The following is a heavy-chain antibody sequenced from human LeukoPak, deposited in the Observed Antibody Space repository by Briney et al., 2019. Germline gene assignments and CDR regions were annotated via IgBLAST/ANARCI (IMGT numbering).Heavy chain of an antibody. CDR2: ISGSGGST. CDR3: AKDPFHYYGSGSHLDY. D-gene: IGHD3-10*01. CDR1: GFTFSSYA. J-gene: IGHJ4*02. V-gene: IGHV3-23*01. Sequence: PGGSLRLSCAASGFTFSSYAMSWVRQAPGKGLEWVSAISGSGGSTYYADSVKGRFTISRDNSKNTLYLLMNSLRAEDTAVYYCAKDPFHYYGSGSHLDYWGQGTLVTVSS.